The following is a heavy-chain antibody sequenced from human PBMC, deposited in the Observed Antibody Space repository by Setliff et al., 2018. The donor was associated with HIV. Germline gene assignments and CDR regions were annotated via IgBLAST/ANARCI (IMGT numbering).Heavy chain of an antibody. D-gene: IGHD6-13*01. CDR1: GYTFTSYT. CDR2: ISPNNGHT. V-gene: IGHV1-18*01. J-gene: IGHJ4*02. CDR3: SRDINSSLNS. Sequence: GASVKVSCKASGYTFTSYTINWVRQAPGQGLEWMGWISPNNGHTSYAQNLQGRVTMTTDTSTNTAYLELRSLTSDDTAVYYCSRDINSSLNSWGQGTLVTV.